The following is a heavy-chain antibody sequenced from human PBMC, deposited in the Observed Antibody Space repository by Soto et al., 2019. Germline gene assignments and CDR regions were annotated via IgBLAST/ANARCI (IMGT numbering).Heavy chain of an antibody. CDR3: ARGYTSNWFRLDS. CDR1: GVSMNNYY. V-gene: IGHV4-59*01. J-gene: IGHJ4*02. CDR2: VYSSGST. Sequence: PXETLSLTCRVSGVSMNNYYWSWIRQPPGQGLEYIGYVYSSGSTSYNPSLRSRLTISQDTSKTQFSLTLTSVTAADTAVYYCARGYTSNWFRLDSWGQGIPVTVYS. D-gene: IGHD6-13*01.